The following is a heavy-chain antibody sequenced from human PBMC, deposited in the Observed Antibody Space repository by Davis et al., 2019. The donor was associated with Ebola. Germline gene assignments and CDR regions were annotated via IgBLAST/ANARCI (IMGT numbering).Heavy chain of an antibody. CDR3: VRGSVWSFDY. CDR1: GFTFSSYA. J-gene: IGHJ4*02. D-gene: IGHD6-19*01. CDR2: ISGSGGST. Sequence: GGSLRLSCAASGFTFSSYAMSWVRQAPGKGLEWVSAISGSGGSTYYADSVKGRFTISRDDAKSTLYLEMNSLRADDAAVYYCVRGSVWSFDYWGQGILVSVSS. V-gene: IGHV3-23*01.